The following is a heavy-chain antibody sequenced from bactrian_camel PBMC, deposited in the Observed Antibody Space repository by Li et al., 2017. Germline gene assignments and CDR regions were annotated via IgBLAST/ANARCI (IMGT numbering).Heavy chain of an antibody. V-gene: IGHV3S53*01. J-gene: IGHJ4*01. D-gene: IGHD3*01. CDR3: ATEDFGIWAASIY. CDR2: IDARGPT. CDR1: SSISGNKC. Sequence: QLVESGGGSVQAGGSLRLSCVASSSISGNKCVAWFRQAPGKERGGVAAIDARGPTTYADFVRGRFTISKDNAKNTVYLQMDSLGSEDTALYYCATEDFGIWAASIYWGQGTQVTVS.